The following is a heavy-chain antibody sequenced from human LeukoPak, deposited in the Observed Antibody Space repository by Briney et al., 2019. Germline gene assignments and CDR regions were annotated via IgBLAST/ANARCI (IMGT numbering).Heavy chain of an antibody. CDR2: ISYSGNT. Sequence: SETLSLTCSVSGGSISSFYWSWIRQPPGKGLEWIGYISYSGNTNYNPSLKSRVTISVDTSKNQFSLRLSSVTAADTAVYYCARGARHTVVTPCYFDYWGQGTLVTVSS. CDR3: ARGARHTVVTPCYFDY. D-gene: IGHD4-23*01. J-gene: IGHJ4*02. CDR1: GGSISSFY. V-gene: IGHV4-59*01.